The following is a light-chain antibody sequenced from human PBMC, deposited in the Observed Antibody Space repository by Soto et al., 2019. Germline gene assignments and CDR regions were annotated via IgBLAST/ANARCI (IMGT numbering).Light chain of an antibody. CDR1: SSDIGTYKY. CDR2: EVS. V-gene: IGLV2-23*02. CDR3: CSYAGSSTFLV. J-gene: IGLJ2*01. Sequence: QSVLTQPASVSGSPGQSITISCSGTSSDIGTYKYVSWYQQHPGKAPKLMIYEVSKRPSGVSNRFSGSKSGNTASLTISGLQAEDEADYYCCSYAGSSTFLVFGGGTKLTVL.